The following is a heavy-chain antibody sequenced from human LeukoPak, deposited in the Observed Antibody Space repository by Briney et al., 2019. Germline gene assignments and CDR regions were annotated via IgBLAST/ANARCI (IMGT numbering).Heavy chain of an antibody. CDR2: INHSGST. D-gene: IGHD3-22*01. CDR1: GGSFSGYY. CDR3: ARGDSSGHPAFDY. J-gene: IGHJ4*02. Sequence: SETLSLTCAVYGGSFSGYYWSWIRQPPGKGLEWIGEINHSGSTNYNPSLKSRVSISVDTSKNQFSLKLSSVTAADTAVYYCARGDSSGHPAFDYWGQGTLVTVSS. V-gene: IGHV4-34*01.